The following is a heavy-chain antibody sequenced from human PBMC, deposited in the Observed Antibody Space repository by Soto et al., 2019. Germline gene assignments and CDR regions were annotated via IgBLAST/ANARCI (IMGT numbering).Heavy chain of an antibody. V-gene: IGHV1-3*01. CDR1: GYTFTSYA. CDR3: AGATPYYDLWSGYSKIDY. Sequence: ASVKVSCKASGYTFTSYAMHWVRQAPGQRLEWMGWINAGNGNTKYSQKFQGRVTITRDTSASTAYMELSSLGSEDTAVYYCAGATPYYDLWSGYSKIDYWGQGTLVTVSS. CDR2: INAGNGNT. J-gene: IGHJ4*02. D-gene: IGHD3-3*01.